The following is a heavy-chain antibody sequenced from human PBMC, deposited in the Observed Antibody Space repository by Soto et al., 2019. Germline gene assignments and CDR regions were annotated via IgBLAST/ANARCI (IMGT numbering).Heavy chain of an antibody. CDR3: AHAYGGRSRY. J-gene: IGHJ4*02. D-gene: IGHD1-26*01. Sequence: QITLKESGPTLVKPTQPLTLTCTFSGFSLTTDRVGVGWIRQPPGEALEWLAVIYWDDSKTYRPSLESRLTITKDTSKNQVALTMPNMDSLDTATYYCAHAYGGRSRYWGQGTLVTVSS. CDR1: GFSLTTDRVG. V-gene: IGHV2-5*02. CDR2: IYWDDSK.